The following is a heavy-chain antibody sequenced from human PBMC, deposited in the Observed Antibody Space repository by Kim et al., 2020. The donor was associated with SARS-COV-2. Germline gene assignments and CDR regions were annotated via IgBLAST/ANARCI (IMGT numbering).Heavy chain of an antibody. CDR3: AREGGDMIVVGFYAFDI. CDR2: ISYDGSNK. V-gene: IGHV3-30-3*01. D-gene: IGHD3-22*01. CDR1: GFTFSSYA. J-gene: IGHJ3*02. Sequence: GGSLLSCAASGFTFSSYAMHWVRQAPGKGLEWVAVISYDGSNKYYADSVKGRFTISRDNSKNTLYLQMNSLRAEDTAVYYCAREGGDMIVVGFYAFDIWG.